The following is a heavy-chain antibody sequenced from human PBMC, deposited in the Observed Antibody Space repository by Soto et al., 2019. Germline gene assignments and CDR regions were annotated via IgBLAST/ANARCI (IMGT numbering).Heavy chain of an antibody. CDR2: IIPIFGTA. J-gene: IGHJ5*02. CDR1: GGTFSSYA. D-gene: IGHD3-22*01. Sequence: QVQLVQSGAEVKKPGSSVKVSCKASGGTFSSYAISWVRQAPGQGLEWMGGIIPIFGTANYAQKFQGRVTXXAXEXXSTAYMELSSLRSEDTAVYYCARGARIVYTRPFDPWGQGTLVTVSS. CDR3: ARGARIVYTRPFDP. V-gene: IGHV1-69*12.